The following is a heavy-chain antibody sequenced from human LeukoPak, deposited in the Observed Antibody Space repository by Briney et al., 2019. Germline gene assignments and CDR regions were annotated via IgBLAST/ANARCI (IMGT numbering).Heavy chain of an antibody. Sequence: PGGSLRLSCAASGFTVSTNYMSWVRQAPGKGLEWVSLFYSGGHTNYADSVKGRFTFSRDSSYNTLYLQMNSLRVEDTAVYYCARGEYGSGWYRDWGQGTLVTVS. CDR1: GFTVSTNY. D-gene: IGHD6-19*01. V-gene: IGHV3-53*01. CDR2: FYSGGHT. CDR3: ARGEYGSGWYRD. J-gene: IGHJ4*02.